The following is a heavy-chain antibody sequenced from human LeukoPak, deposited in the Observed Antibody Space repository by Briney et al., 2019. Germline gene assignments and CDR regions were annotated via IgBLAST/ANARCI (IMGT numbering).Heavy chain of an antibody. V-gene: IGHV3-48*03. CDR3: ARPYYAAANYYFDY. Sequence: GGSLRLSCAASGFIFSNHEMNWVRQAPGKGLEWVSYISGRGDVIYYADSVKGRFTISRDNAKNSLYLQMSSLRAEDTAVYFCARPYYAAANYYFDYWGQGTLVTVSP. D-gene: IGHD1-26*01. CDR2: ISGRGDVI. CDR1: GFIFSNHE. J-gene: IGHJ4*02.